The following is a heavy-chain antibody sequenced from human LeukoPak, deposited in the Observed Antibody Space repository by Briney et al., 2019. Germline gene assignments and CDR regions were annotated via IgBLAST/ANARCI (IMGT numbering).Heavy chain of an antibody. Sequence: GGSLRLSCAASGFTFSDYYMSWIRQASGKGLEWVSYISSSGSTIYYADSVKGRFTISRDNAKNSLYLQMNSLRAEDTAVYYCARPNVYSSSWYYFDYWGQGTLVTVSS. CDR2: ISSSGSTI. CDR1: GFTFSDYY. V-gene: IGHV3-11*01. CDR3: ARPNVYSSSWYYFDY. J-gene: IGHJ4*02. D-gene: IGHD6-13*01.